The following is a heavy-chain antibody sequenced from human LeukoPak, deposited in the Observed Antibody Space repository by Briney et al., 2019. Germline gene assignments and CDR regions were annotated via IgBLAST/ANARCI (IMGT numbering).Heavy chain of an antibody. CDR1: GGSISSYY. V-gene: IGHV4-34*01. CDR3: ARVSDFWSGYYGYYP. J-gene: IGHJ5*02. Sequence: PSETLSLTCTVSGGSISSYYWSWIRQPPGKGLEWIGEINHSGSTNYNPSLKSRVTISVDTSKNQFSLKLSSVTAADTAVYYCARVSDFWSGYYGYYPWGQGTLVTVSS. D-gene: IGHD3-3*01. CDR2: INHSGST.